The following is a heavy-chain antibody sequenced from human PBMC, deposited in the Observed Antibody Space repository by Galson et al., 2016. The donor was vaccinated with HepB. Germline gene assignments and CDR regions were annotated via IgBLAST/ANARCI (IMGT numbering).Heavy chain of an antibody. CDR1: GFTFSISS. J-gene: IGHJ3*02. CDR3: ARTLPRAGAFDI. V-gene: IGHV3-21*01. Sequence: SLRLSCAASGFTFSISSMNWVRQAPGKGLEWVSSISTRSSYIYYANSVKGRFTISRENAKNSLYLQMNSLRAEDTAVYYCARTLPRAGAFDIWGQGTMVTVSS. CDR2: ISTRSSYI.